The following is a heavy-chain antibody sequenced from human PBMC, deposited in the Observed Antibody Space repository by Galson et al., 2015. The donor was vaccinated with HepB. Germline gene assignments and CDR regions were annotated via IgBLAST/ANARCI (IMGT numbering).Heavy chain of an antibody. J-gene: IGHJ6*02. CDR3: AKATGPRHYYGMDV. CDR1: GFTFSSYA. V-gene: IGHV3-30*18. Sequence: SLRLSCAASGFTFSSYAMHWVRQAPGKGLEWVAIISYDVSNEYYADSVKGRFTISRDNSKNTLYLQMNSLRGEDTAVYYCAKATGPRHYYGMDVWGQGTTVTVSS. CDR2: ISYDVSNE.